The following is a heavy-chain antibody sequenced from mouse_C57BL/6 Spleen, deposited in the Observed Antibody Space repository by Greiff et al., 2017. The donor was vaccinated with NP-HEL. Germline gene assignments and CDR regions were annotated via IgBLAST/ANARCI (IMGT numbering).Heavy chain of an antibody. Sequence: VQRVESGAELVKPGASVKISCKASGYAFSSYWMNWVKQRPGKGLEWIGQIYPGDGDTNYNGKFKGKATLTADKSSSTAYMQLSSLTSEDSAVYFCASWDWFAYWGQGTLVTVSA. CDR1: GYAFSSYW. CDR2: IYPGDGDT. V-gene: IGHV1-80*01. J-gene: IGHJ3*01. CDR3: ASWDWFAY. D-gene: IGHD4-1*01.